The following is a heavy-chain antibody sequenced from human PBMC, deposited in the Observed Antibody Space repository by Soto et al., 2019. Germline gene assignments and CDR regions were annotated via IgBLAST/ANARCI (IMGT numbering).Heavy chain of an antibody. CDR2: IYYSGST. CDR3: ARVFSSSWYFDY. Sequence: TSETLSLTCTVSGGSISSGDYYWSWIRQPPGKGLEWIGYIYYSGSTYYNPSLKSRVTISVDTSKNQFSLKLSSVTAADTAVYYCARVFSSSWYFDYWGQGTLVTVS. V-gene: IGHV4-30-4*01. CDR1: GGSISSGDYY. D-gene: IGHD6-13*01. J-gene: IGHJ4*02.